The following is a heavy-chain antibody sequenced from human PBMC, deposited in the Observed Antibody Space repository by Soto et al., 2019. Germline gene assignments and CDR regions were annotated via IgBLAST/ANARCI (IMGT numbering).Heavy chain of an antibody. CDR3: ACTRKWLPFDN. V-gene: IGHV4-4*08. J-gene: IGHJ4*02. Sequence: QVQLQESGPGLVKPSETLSLTCSVSGGSVSSYHCSWIRQPPGKGLEWIGWIGYVNNVGSTHYNPSLTSRVTMSEGTSKNQFSLRLSSVTAADTALYYCACTRKWLPFDNWGQGTLVTVSS. D-gene: IGHD3-22*01. CDR1: GGSVSSYH. CDR2: VNNVGST.